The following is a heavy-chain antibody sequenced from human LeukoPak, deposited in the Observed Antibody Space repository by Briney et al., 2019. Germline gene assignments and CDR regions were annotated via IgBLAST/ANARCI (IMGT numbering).Heavy chain of an antibody. V-gene: IGHV4-30-4*01. CDR1: GDSISSADYY. CDR3: ARFLDSGTYLDY. D-gene: IGHD1-26*01. Sequence: SETLSLTCTVSGDSISSADYYWSWIRQPPGKGLEWIGHIYYSGSTYYNPSLKSRVTISLHTSRNQFSLKLTSVIAADTAVYYCARFLDSGTYLDYWGQGTLVTVSS. CDR2: IYYSGST. J-gene: IGHJ4*02.